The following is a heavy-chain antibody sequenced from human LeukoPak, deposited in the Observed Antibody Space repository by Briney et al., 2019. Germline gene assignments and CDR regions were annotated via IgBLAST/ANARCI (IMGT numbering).Heavy chain of an antibody. D-gene: IGHD1-26*01. V-gene: IGHV4-34*01. J-gene: IGHJ4*02. CDR1: GFTFSDYY. Sequence: PGGSLRLSCAASGFTFSDYYMSWIRQPPGKGLEWIGEINHSGSTNYNPSLKSRVTISVDTSKNQFSLKLSSVTAADTAVYYCARGVPVGFSGSYMSAYYFDYWGQGTLVTVSS. CDR2: INHSGST. CDR3: ARGVPVGFSGSYMSAYYFDY.